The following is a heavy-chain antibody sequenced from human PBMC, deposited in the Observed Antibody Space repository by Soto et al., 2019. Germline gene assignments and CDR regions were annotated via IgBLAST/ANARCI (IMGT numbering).Heavy chain of an antibody. CDR2: ISYTGYS. V-gene: IGHV4-59*08. Sequence: QVQFQESGPGLVKPSETLSLTCTVSGGSIDNYYCSWFRQPPGKALEWIGYISYTGYSAYNFSLKRRVTMSMDTSKTQFYLTLESVTATDTAVYYCAIHGFGPLHGLVDVWGQGTTVIVSS. CDR1: GGSIDNYY. CDR3: AIHGFGPLHGLVDV. J-gene: IGHJ6*02. D-gene: IGHD3-10*01.